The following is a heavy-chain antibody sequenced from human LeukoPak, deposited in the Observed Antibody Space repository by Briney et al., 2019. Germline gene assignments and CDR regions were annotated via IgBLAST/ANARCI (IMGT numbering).Heavy chain of an antibody. D-gene: IGHD3-10*01. CDR1: GFTFSNYA. Sequence: PGGYLRLSCAGSGFTFSNYAMTWVRQAPGKGLEWVSGISGSGGSTYYADSVKGRFTISRDNSKSTLYLQMNSLKAEDTAVYYCARGGSTYYYGAGDTWGQGTLVTVSS. J-gene: IGHJ4*02. CDR2: ISGSGGST. V-gene: IGHV3-23*01. CDR3: ARGGSTYYYGAGDT.